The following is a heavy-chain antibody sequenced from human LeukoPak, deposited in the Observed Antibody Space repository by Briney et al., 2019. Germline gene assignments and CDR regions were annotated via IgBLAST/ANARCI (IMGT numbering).Heavy chain of an antibody. J-gene: IGHJ5*02. V-gene: IGHV4-30-4*08. Sequence: PSETLSLTCTVSGGSISSGDYYWSWIRQPPGKGLEWIGYIYYSGSTYYNPSLKSRVTISVDTSKNQFSLKLSSVTAAGTAVYYCARDYDFYWFDPWGQGTLVTVSS. CDR2: IYYSGST. CDR3: ARDYDFYWFDP. D-gene: IGHD3-3*01. CDR1: GGSISSGDYY.